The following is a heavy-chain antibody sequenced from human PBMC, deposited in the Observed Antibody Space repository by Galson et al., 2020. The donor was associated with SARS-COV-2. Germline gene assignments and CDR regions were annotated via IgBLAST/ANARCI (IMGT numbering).Heavy chain of an antibody. D-gene: IGHD4-17*01. CDR3: ARLHYGEYAPEAFDI. V-gene: IGHV4-30-2*01. CDR2: IPHSGGT. Sequence: SATLSLTCAVSGPSISSGSYSWNWIRQPPGKGLEWIGYIPHSGGTYYNPSLKSRVTISGDRSKNQFSLRLGAVTAADTAVYYCARLHYGEYAPEAFDIWGPGTRVTVAS. CDR1: GPSISSGSYS. J-gene: IGHJ3*02.